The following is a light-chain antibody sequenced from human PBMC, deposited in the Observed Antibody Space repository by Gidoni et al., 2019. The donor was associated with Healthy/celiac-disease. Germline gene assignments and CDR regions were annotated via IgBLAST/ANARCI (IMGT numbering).Light chain of an antibody. CDR2: RNN. J-gene: IGLJ3*02. Sequence: QSVLTQPHSTTGTPGQRVTISCSGSRSNIVSNYVYWYQQRPGTAPKLLFYRNNHRPSGVPDRFSGSKSGTSASLAISGLRSEDEADYYCAAWDDSLSGLWVFGGGTKLTVL. CDR3: AAWDDSLSGLWV. CDR1: RSNIVSNY. V-gene: IGLV1-47*01.